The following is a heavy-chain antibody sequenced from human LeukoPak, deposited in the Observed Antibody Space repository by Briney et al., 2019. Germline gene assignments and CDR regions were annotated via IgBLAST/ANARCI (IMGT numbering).Heavy chain of an antibody. V-gene: IGHV4-34*01. CDR2: INHRGST. Sequence: SETLSLTCAVYGGSFSGYYWSWIRQPPGKGLEWIGEINHRGSTNYNPSLKSRVTISVDTSKNQFSLKLSSVTAADTAVYYCARQRKGYSSSWYNWFDPWGQGTLVTVSS. CDR3: ARQRKGYSSSWYNWFDP. D-gene: IGHD6-13*01. J-gene: IGHJ5*02. CDR1: GGSFSGYY.